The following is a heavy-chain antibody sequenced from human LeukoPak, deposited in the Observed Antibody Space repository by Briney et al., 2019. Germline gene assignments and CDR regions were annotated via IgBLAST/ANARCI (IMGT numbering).Heavy chain of an antibody. Sequence: PSGTLSLTCTVSGGSVSSGSYYWSWIRQPPGKGLEWIGYIYYSGSTNYNPSLKSRVTISVDTSKNQFSLKLSSVTAADTAVYYCARERGYYGSGSHNDAFDIWGQGTMVTVSS. CDR2: IYYSGST. CDR3: ARERGYYGSGSHNDAFDI. CDR1: GGSVSSGSYY. D-gene: IGHD3-10*01. V-gene: IGHV4-61*01. J-gene: IGHJ3*02.